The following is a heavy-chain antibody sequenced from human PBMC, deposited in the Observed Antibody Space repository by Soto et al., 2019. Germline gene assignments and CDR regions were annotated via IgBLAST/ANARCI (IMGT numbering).Heavy chain of an antibody. Sequence: SETLSLTCTVSGGSISSYYWSWIRQPPGKGLEWIGYIYYSGSTNYNPSLKSRVTISVDTSKNQFSLKLSSVTAADTAVYYCARLIAVRDFFDYWGQGALVTVSS. J-gene: IGHJ4*02. CDR2: IYYSGST. V-gene: IGHV4-59*08. D-gene: IGHD6-6*01. CDR1: GGSISSYY. CDR3: ARLIAVRDFFDY.